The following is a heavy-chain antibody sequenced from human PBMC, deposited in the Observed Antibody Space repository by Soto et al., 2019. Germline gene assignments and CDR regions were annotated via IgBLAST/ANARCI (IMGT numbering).Heavy chain of an antibody. D-gene: IGHD6-6*01. Sequence: QVQLVQSGAEVKKPGSSVKVSCKASGGTFSSYAISWVRQAPGQGLEWMGGIIPIFGTANYAQKFQGRVTITADESTSTAYMELSSLRSEDTAVYYCARDRFYGGIYSSSPRGYFDYWGQGTLVTVSS. CDR2: IIPIFGTA. CDR3: ARDRFYGGIYSSSPRGYFDY. V-gene: IGHV1-69*12. CDR1: GGTFSSYA. J-gene: IGHJ4*02.